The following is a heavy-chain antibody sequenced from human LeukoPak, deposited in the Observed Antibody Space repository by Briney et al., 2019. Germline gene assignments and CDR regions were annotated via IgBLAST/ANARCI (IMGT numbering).Heavy chain of an antibody. Sequence: GGSLRLSCAASGFTFSSYSMNWVRQAPGKGLEWVSYISRSSTTIYYADSVKGRFTISRDNSKNTLFLQMNSLRAEDTAVYYCAKDPTTGRSYGYYFDYWGQGTLVTVSS. CDR2: ISRSSTTI. V-gene: IGHV3-48*01. D-gene: IGHD5-18*01. CDR3: AKDPTTGRSYGYYFDY. J-gene: IGHJ4*02. CDR1: GFTFSSYS.